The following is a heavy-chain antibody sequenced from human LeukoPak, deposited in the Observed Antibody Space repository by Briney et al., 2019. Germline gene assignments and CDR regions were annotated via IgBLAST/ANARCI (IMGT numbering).Heavy chain of an antibody. D-gene: IGHD2-15*01. CDR3: AKDLKPSLLPWYYSYGMDV. V-gene: IGHV3-23*01. J-gene: IGHJ6*02. CDR1: GFTFSSYA. CDR2: ISGSGGST. Sequence: PGGSLRLSCAASGFTFSSYAMSWVRQAPGKGLEWVSAISGSGGSTYYADSVKGRFTISRDNSKNTLYLQMNSLRAEDTAVYYCAKDLKPSLLPWYYSYGMDVWGQGTTVTVSS.